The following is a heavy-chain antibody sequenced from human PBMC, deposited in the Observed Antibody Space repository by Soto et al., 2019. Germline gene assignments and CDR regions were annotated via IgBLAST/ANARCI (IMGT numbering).Heavy chain of an antibody. D-gene: IGHD3-22*01. V-gene: IGHV4-34*01. Sequence: QVQLQQWGAGLLKPSETLSLTCAVSGGSFSGYYWSWIRQPPGMGLEWIGEINHSGSTNYNPSLKCRVTISVDTSKNHFSRKLSSVTAADADVYYCAKVLCYYYDSSSPIDYWGQGTVVTVSS. CDR3: AKVLCYYYDSSSPIDY. J-gene: IGHJ4*02. CDR1: GGSFSGYY. CDR2: INHSGST.